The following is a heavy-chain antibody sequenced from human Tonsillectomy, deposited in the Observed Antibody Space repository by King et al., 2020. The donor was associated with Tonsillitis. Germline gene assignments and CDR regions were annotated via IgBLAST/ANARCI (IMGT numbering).Heavy chain of an antibody. V-gene: IGHV4-34*01. CDR2: INHSGST. CDR3: ARGWYDSSGYDLDY. J-gene: IGHJ4*02. CDR1: GGPFSGYY. Sequence: HVQLQQWGAGLLKPSETLSLTCAVYGGPFSGYYWAWIRQPPGKGLEWIGEINHSGSTNYNPSLKSRVTISVDTSKNQFSLKLRSVTAADTAVYYCARGWYDSSGYDLDYWGQGTLVTVSS. D-gene: IGHD3-22*01.